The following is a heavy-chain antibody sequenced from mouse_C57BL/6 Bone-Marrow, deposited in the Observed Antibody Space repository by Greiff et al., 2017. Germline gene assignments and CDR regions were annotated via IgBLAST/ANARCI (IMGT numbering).Heavy chain of an antibody. J-gene: IGHJ2*01. CDR1: GYTFTSYG. V-gene: IGHV1-81*01. CDR2: IYPRSGNT. Sequence: QVQLQQSGAELARPGASVKLSCKASGYTFTSYGISWVKQRTGQGLEWIGEIYPRSGNTYYIEKFKGKATLTADKSSSTAYMELRSLTPEDSAVYFCARERITTALFDYWGQGTTLTVSS. D-gene: IGHD1-2*01. CDR3: ARERITTALFDY.